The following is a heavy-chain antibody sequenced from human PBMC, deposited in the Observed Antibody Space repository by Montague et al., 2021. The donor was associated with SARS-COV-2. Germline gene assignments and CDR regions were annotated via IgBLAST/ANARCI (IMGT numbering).Heavy chain of an antibody. CDR2: INHSGST. D-gene: IGHD2-15*01. J-gene: IGHJ4*02. CDR1: GGSFSGYY. V-gene: IGHV4-34*01. Sequence: SETRSLTCAVYGGSFSGYYWYWIRQPPGKGLEWIGEINHSGSTNYNPSLKSRVTISVDTSKNQFSLKLSSVTAADTAVYYCVVVPLGPRGRGFDYWGQGTLVTVSS. CDR3: VVVPLGPRGRGFDY.